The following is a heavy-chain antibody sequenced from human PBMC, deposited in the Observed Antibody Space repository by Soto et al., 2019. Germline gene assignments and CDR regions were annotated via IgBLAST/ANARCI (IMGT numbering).Heavy chain of an antibody. Sequence: EVQLVESGGGLVQPGRSLRLSCVASGFSFDDYGLHWVRQTAEKGLQWVSSITCNRSSVFYPDSVKRRFTISRDNAKNSLYLQMNGLRVEDTALSYCAKDNRGYDNDAFNLWGQGTMVTVSS. CDR3: AKDNRGYDNDAFNL. D-gene: IGHD5-12*01. CDR2: ITCNRSSV. J-gene: IGHJ3*01. V-gene: IGHV3-9*01. CDR1: GFSFDDYG.